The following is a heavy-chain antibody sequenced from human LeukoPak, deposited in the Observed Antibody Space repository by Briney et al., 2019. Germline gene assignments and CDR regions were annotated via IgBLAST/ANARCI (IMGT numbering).Heavy chain of an antibody. CDR1: GFTFSSYG. CDR2: ISGSGGST. V-gene: IGHV3-23*01. D-gene: IGHD3/OR15-3a*01. CDR3: AKGWTEYYFDY. Sequence: GGSLRLSCAASGFTFSSYGMSWVRQAPGKGLEWVSVISGSGGSTNYADSVKGRFTISRDNSKNTLYLQMKSLRAEDTAVYYCAKGWTEYYFDYWGQGTLVTVSS. J-gene: IGHJ4*02.